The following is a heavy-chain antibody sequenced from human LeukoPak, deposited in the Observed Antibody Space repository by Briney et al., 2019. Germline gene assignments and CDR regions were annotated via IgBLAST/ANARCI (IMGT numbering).Heavy chain of an antibody. CDR1: GYTFTSYD. Sequence: ASVKVSCKASGYTFTSYDINWVRRATGQGLEWMGWMNPNSGNTSYAQKFQGRVTMTRNTSISTAYMELSSLRSEDTAVYYCAITGYSSSWYDYYYMDVWGKGTTVTVSS. V-gene: IGHV1-8*01. CDR2: MNPNSGNT. CDR3: AITGYSSSWYDYYYMDV. D-gene: IGHD6-13*01. J-gene: IGHJ6*03.